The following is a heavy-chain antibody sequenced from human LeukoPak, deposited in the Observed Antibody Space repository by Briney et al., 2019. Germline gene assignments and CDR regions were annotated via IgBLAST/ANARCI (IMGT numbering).Heavy chain of an antibody. D-gene: IGHD4-17*01. CDR3: AKADYGDPNWDY. J-gene: IGHJ4*02. CDR1: GFTFSDYG. V-gene: IGHV3-30*02. CDR2: IRYDGSKK. Sequence: GGSLRLSCAASGFTFSDYGIHWVRQAPGKGLEWVAFIRYDGSKKYYADSVKGRFTISRDNSKNTLYLQMNSLRAEDTAVYYCAKADYGDPNWDYWGQGTLGTVSS.